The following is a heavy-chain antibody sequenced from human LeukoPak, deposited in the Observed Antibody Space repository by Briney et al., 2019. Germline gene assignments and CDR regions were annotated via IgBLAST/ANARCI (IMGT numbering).Heavy chain of an antibody. CDR2: IYHSGST. Sequence: MPSGTLSLTCAVSGGSISSSNWWSWVRQPPGKGLECVVEIYHSGSTNYNPSLKSRVTISVDKTKNQFSLKLSSVTAADTAVYYCATSPRIAAAGYGMDVWGQGTTVTVSS. CDR1: GGSISSSNW. D-gene: IGHD6-13*01. J-gene: IGHJ6*02. CDR3: ATSPRIAAAGYGMDV. V-gene: IGHV4-4*02.